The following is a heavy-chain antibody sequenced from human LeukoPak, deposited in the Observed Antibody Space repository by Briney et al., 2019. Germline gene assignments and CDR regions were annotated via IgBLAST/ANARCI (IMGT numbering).Heavy chain of an antibody. Sequence: GGSLRLSCATSGFTFSDYYMNWIRQAPGKGLEWVSYISSSGSTIYYADSVKGRFTISRDNAKNSLYLQMNSLRAEDTAVYYCAKSLPYYYDSSAYYHQNFDYWGQGTLVTVSS. CDR3: AKSLPYYYDSSAYYHQNFDY. D-gene: IGHD3-22*01. V-gene: IGHV3-11*04. CDR2: ISSSGSTI. J-gene: IGHJ4*02. CDR1: GFTFSDYY.